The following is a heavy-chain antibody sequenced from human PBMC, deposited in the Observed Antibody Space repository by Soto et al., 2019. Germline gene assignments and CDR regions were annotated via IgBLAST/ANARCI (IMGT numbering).Heavy chain of an antibody. V-gene: IGHV4-4*07. CDR1: GASISGFD. Sequence: PSETLSLTCTVSGASISGFDCSWIRKSAWKGLEWIGRIYATGSTDYNPSLKSRVMLSVDTSKKQFSLKLRSVTAAATAVYYCVRDGTNRLPEWFDSWGQG. CDR2: IYATGST. J-gene: IGHJ5*01. CDR3: VRDGTNRLPEWFDS. D-gene: IGHD1-1*01.